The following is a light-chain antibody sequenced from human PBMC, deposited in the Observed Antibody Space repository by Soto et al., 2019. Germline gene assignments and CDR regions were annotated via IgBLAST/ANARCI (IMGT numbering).Light chain of an antibody. CDR3: ATWDDSLSRYV. V-gene: IGLV1-44*01. CDR2: TDH. J-gene: IGLJ1*01. Sequence: QSVLTQSPSASGTPGQKVTIPCSGSISNIGSDSVSWFQQLPGSAPRLLIYTDHQRASGVPDRFSGYKSGTSASLDISGLQSADEDVYYCATWDDSLSRYVFGTGTKLTVL. CDR1: ISNIGSDS.